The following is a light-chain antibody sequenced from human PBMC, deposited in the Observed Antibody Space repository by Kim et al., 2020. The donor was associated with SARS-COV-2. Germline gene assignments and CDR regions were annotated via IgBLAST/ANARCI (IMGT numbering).Light chain of an antibody. CDR2: DVN. CDR1: SSDVGRYNF. J-gene: IGLJ1*01. V-gene: IGLV2-14*03. Sequence: PGHAIAFSCTGTSSDVGRYNFVSWYQQHPGKAPKLIIYDVNVRPSGVSDRFSGSKSGNTASLTISGLQADDEANYYCSSYATRSYVFGTGTQLTVL. CDR3: SSYATRSYV.